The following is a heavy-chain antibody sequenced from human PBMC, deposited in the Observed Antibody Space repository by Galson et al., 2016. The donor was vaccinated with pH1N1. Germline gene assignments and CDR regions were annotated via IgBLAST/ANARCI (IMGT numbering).Heavy chain of an antibody. D-gene: IGHD3-9*01. J-gene: IGHJ4*02. CDR1: GFTFSSYV. Sequence: SLRLSCAASGFTFSSYVMSWVRQGPGKGLAWVSVISASGDTTYFADSVKGRFTISRDNSKNTLHLQMNTLRDEDTAMYFCARRYFDYWGQGALVTVSS. CDR3: ARRYFDY. CDR2: ISASGDTT. V-gene: IGHV3-23*01.